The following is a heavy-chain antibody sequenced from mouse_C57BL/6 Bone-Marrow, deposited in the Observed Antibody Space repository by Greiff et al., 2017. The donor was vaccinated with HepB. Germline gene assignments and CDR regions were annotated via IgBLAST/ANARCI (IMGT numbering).Heavy chain of an antibody. V-gene: IGHV5-15*04. J-gene: IGHJ2*01. CDR3: ARAYYYGSSHYFDY. CDR1: GFTFSDYG. CDR2: ISNLAYSI. Sequence: EVKLVESGGGLVQPGGSLKLSCAASGFTFSDYGMAWVRQAPRKGPEWVAFISNLAYSIYYADTVTGRFTISRENAKNTLYLEMSSLRSEDTAMYYCARAYYYGSSHYFDYWGQGTTLTVSS. D-gene: IGHD1-1*01.